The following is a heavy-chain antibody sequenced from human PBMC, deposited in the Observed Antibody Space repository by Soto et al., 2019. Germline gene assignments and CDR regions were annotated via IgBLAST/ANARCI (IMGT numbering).Heavy chain of an antibody. CDR2: ISYGGGTT. CDR1: GFTFSSYA. Sequence: LGGSLRLSCAASGFTFSSYAMSWVRQAPGKGLEWVSAISYGGGTTYYADSVKGRFTISRDNSKNTLYLQMNSLRAEDTAVYYCAKNPGYYYDSTGYHFDYWGQGTLVTVSS. V-gene: IGHV3-23*01. D-gene: IGHD3-22*01. J-gene: IGHJ4*02. CDR3: AKNPGYYYDSTGYHFDY.